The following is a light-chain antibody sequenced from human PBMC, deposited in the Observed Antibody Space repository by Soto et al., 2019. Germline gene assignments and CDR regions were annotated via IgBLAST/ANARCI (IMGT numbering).Light chain of an antibody. Sequence: DIQMTQSPSSLSASVGDRVTITCRASQGIRNDLDWYQQKPRKAPTRLIYAASSVQSGVPSRFSGSGSGTEFSLTISSLQPEDFATYYCLQYNSFPPTFGQGTKVEIK. CDR2: AAS. V-gene: IGKV1-17*01. CDR3: LQYNSFPPT. J-gene: IGKJ1*01. CDR1: QGIRND.